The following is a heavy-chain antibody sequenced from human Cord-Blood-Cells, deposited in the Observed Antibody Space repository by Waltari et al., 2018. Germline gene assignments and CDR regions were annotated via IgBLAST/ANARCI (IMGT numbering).Heavy chain of an antibody. J-gene: IGHJ1*01. Sequence: EVQLVESGGGLVQPGGSLRLSCAASGFTVSSNYMSWVRQAPGKGWEGVSVIYSGGSTYYADSVECRFTISRDNSKNTLYLQMNSLRAEDTAVYYCARGEYSSSHIQHWGQGTLVTVSS. CDR3: ARGEYSSSHIQH. CDR2: IYSGGST. V-gene: IGHV3-66*01. D-gene: IGHD6-6*01. CDR1: GFTVSSNY.